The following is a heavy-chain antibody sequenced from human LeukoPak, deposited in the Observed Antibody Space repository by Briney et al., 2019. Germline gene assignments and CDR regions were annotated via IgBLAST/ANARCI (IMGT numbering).Heavy chain of an antibody. CDR2: IYYSGST. J-gene: IGHJ4*02. Sequence: SQTLSLTCTVSGGSISSSSYYWGWIRQPPGKGLEWIGNIYYSGSTYYNPSLKSRVTKSLDTSKNQFSLNLSSVTAADTAVYYCARTPYSGSYSYFDYWGQGTLVTVSS. V-gene: IGHV4-39*07. CDR1: GGSISSSSYY. CDR3: ARTPYSGSYSYFDY. D-gene: IGHD1-26*01.